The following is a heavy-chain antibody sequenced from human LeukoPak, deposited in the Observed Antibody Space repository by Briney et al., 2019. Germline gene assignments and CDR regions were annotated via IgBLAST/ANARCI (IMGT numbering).Heavy chain of an antibody. D-gene: IGHD2-2*01. CDR3: ARDPQWTRYCSSTSCPAEYFQH. CDR2: INPNSGGT. V-gene: IGHV1-2*02. J-gene: IGHJ1*01. Sequence: ASVKVSCKASGYTFTGYYMHWVRQAPGQGLEWMGWINPNSGGTNYAQKFQGRVTMTRDTSISTAYMELSRLRSDDTAVYYCARDPQWTRYCSSTSCPAEYFQHWGQGTLVTVSS. CDR1: GYTFTGYY.